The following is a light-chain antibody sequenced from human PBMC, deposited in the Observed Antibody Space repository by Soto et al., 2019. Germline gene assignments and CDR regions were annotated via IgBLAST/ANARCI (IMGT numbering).Light chain of an antibody. CDR1: ADVSSSY. CDR2: DAS. J-gene: IGKJ4*01. V-gene: IGKV3D-20*01. Sequence: IGLKQSPATLSFSPGERATLSFCSSADVSSSYVAWYQQKSGLAPRLLIHDASSRATGIPDRFSGSGSGTDFTLTVSRLEPEDFAVYYCQQYGSSPLTFGGGTKVDI. CDR3: QQYGSSPLT.